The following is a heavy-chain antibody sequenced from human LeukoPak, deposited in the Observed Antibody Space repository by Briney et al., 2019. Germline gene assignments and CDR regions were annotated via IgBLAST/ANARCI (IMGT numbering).Heavy chain of an antibody. J-gene: IGHJ3*02. CDR3: ARRGSGVTHVGAFDI. D-gene: IGHD3-10*01. V-gene: IGHV4-59*08. CDR1: GGSISSYY. CDR2: IYYSGST. Sequence: SETLSLTCTVSGGSISSYYWSWIRQPPGKGLEWIGYIYYSGSTNYNPSLKSRVTISVDTSKNQFSLKLSSVTAADTAVYYCARRGSGVTHVGAFDIWGQGTMVTVSS.